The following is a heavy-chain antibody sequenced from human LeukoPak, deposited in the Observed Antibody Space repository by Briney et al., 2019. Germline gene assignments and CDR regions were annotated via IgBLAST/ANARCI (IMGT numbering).Heavy chain of an antibody. D-gene: IGHD5-12*01. V-gene: IGHV1-69*13. J-gene: IGHJ3*02. CDR3: ARESPYSGYDYDAFDI. CDR1: GGTFSSYA. Sequence: SVKVSCKASGGTFSSYAISWVRQAPGQGLEWMGGIIPIFGTANYAQKFQGRVTITADESTGTAYMELSSLRSEDTAVYYCARESPYSGYDYDAFDIWGQGTMVTVSS. CDR2: IIPIFGTA.